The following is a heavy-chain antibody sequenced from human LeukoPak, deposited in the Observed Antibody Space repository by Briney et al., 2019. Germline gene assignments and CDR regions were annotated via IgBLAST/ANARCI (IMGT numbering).Heavy chain of an antibody. D-gene: IGHD4-17*01. J-gene: IGHJ4*02. CDR2: IYYSGST. Sequence: SETLSLTCTVSGGSISSSSYYWGWIRQPPGKGLEWIGSIYYSGSTYYNPSLKSRVTISVDTSKNQFSLKLSSVTAADTAVYYCARQETTVMLGSDFDYWGQGTLVTVSS. V-gene: IGHV4-39*01. CDR1: GGSISSSSYY. CDR3: ARQETTVMLGSDFDY.